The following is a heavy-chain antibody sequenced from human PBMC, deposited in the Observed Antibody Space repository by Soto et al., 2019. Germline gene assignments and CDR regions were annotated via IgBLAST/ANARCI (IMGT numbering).Heavy chain of an antibody. D-gene: IGHD6-19*01. CDR2: IYYSGST. J-gene: IGHJ4*02. Sequence: NPSETLSLTCTVSGGSISSSSYYWGWIRQPPGKGLEWIGSIYYSGSTYYNPSLKSRVTISVDTSKNQFSLKLSSVTAADTAVYYCAYSQWLVKYYFDYWGQGTLVTVSS. V-gene: IGHV4-39*01. CDR1: GGSISSSSYY. CDR3: AYSQWLVKYYFDY.